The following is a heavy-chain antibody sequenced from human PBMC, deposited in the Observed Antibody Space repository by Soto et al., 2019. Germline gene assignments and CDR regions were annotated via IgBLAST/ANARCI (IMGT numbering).Heavy chain of an antibody. CDR1: GFTFSRYW. Sequence: EVQLVESGGGLVQPGGSLRLSCSASGFTFSRYWMHWVRQAPGKGLVWVSHINNDGSSTIYADSVRGRFTISRDNAKNTLYLEMNGLRAEDTAVYFCARDARYYYMDVWGKGTTVTVSS. J-gene: IGHJ6*03. D-gene: IGHD6-6*01. CDR2: INNDGSST. V-gene: IGHV3-74*01. CDR3: ARDARYYYMDV.